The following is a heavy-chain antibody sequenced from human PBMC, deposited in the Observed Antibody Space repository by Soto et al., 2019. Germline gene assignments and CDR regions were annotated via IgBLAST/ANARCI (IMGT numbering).Heavy chain of an antibody. J-gene: IGHJ6*02. D-gene: IGHD6-13*01. V-gene: IGHV3-30*18. Sequence: GGSLRLSCAASGFTFSSYGMHWVRQAPGKGLEWVAVISYDGSNKYYADSVKGRFTISRDNSKNTQYLQMNSLRAEDTAVYYCAKDRKMGIAAAGRNYYYGMDVWGQGTTVTVSS. CDR1: GFTFSSYG. CDR3: AKDRKMGIAAAGRNYYYGMDV. CDR2: ISYDGSNK.